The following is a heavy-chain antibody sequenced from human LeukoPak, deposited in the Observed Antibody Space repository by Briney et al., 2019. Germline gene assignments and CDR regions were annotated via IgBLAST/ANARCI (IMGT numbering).Heavy chain of an antibody. CDR2: IYNSGST. CDR3: AREAAATLDY. Sequence: KPSETLSLTCTVSGGSISSYYWSWIRQPAGKGLEWIGYIYNSGSTNYNPSLKSRVTISVDTSKNQFSLKLSSVTAADTAVYYCAREAAATLDYWGQGTLVTVSS. V-gene: IGHV4-59*01. CDR1: GGSISSYY. J-gene: IGHJ4*02. D-gene: IGHD6-13*01.